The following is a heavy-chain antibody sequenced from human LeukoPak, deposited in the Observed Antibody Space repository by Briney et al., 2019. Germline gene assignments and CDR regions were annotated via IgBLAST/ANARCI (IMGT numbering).Heavy chain of an antibody. CDR2: INHSGST. CDR1: RFTFSSYS. CDR3: ATRIAAAGSKENWFDP. D-gene: IGHD6-13*01. V-gene: IGHV4-34*08. J-gene: IGHJ5*02. Sequence: LRLSCAASRFTFSSYSMNWVRQAPGKGLEWMGEINHSGSTNYNPSLKSRVTISVDTSKNQFSLKLSSVTAADTAVYYCATRIAAAGSKENWFDPWGQGTLVTVSS.